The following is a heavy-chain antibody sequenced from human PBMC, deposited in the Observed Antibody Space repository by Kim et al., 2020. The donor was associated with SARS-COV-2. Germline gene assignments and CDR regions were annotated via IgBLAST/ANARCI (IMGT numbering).Heavy chain of an antibody. J-gene: IGHJ5*01. D-gene: IGHD3-22*01. Sequence: GESLKISCKGFGYSFTTYWIGWVRQMPGRGLEWVAIIYPDDSDTRFSPSFQGQVTISADKSISTAYLQWSSLQASDTAMYYCARQSSYDTTASHNSFDSWGRGTLVTVSS. CDR1: GYSFTTYW. CDR2: IYPDDSDT. CDR3: ARQSSYDTTASHNSFDS. V-gene: IGHV5-51*01.